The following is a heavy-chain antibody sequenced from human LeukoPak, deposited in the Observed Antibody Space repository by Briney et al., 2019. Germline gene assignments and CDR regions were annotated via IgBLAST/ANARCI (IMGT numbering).Heavy chain of an antibody. CDR2: IKQDGSEK. D-gene: IGHD3-22*01. CDR1: GFTLSFYW. Sequence: TGGSLRLSCAASGFTLSFYWMTWVRQAPGKGLEWVANIKQDGSEKYYVDSVKGRFTTSRDNAKNSLYLQMNSRRAEDTAVYYCATYYYDGSGLIWGQGTLVTVSS. CDR3: ATYYYDGSGLI. V-gene: IGHV3-7*01. J-gene: IGHJ4*02.